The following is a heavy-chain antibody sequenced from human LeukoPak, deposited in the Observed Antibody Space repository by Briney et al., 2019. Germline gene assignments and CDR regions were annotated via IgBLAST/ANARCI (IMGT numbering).Heavy chain of an antibody. CDR1: EFTFNTYS. CDR2: ISDDSSSI. Sequence: GGSLRLSCATSEFTFNTYSMNWFRQAPGKGLEWASSISDDSSSIYYADSVKGRFTISRDNAKNSLYLQMNSLGVEDTAVYYCARDSGSCDFDYWGQGTLVTVSS. V-gene: IGHV3-21*01. J-gene: IGHJ4*02. D-gene: IGHD1-26*01. CDR3: ARDSGSCDFDY.